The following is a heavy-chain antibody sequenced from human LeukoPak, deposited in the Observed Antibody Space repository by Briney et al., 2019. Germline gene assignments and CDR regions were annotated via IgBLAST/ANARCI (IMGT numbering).Heavy chain of an antibody. CDR1: GCTFSDYS. Sequence: GGSLRLSCAASGCTFSDYSMNWIRQAPGKGLEWVSYISSSSSYTNYADSVKGRFTISRDNAKNSVYLQMNSLRAEDTAVYYCARDRATHLGWFVPWGQRTLVTVSS. V-gene: IGHV3-11*06. J-gene: IGHJ5*02. CDR3: ARDRATHLGWFVP. CDR2: ISSSSSYT. D-gene: IGHD7-27*01.